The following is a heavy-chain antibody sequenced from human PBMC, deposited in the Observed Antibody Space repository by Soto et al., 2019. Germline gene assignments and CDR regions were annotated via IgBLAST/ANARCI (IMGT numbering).Heavy chain of an antibody. CDR1: GGTFSSYT. CDR2: IIPILGIA. V-gene: IGHV1-69*02. D-gene: IGHD3-3*01. J-gene: IGHJ4*02. Sequence: SVKVSCKASGGTFSSYTISWVRQAPGQGLEWMGRIIPILGIANYAQKFQGRVTITADKSTSTAYMELSSLRSEDTAVYYCARTEYCDFSLPGPFDYWGQGTLVTVSS. CDR3: ARTEYCDFSLPGPFDY.